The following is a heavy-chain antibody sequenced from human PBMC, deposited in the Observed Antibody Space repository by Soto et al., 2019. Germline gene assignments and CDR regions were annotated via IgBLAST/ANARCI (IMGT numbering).Heavy chain of an antibody. J-gene: IGHJ4*02. CDR2: ISWNSGAI. D-gene: IGHD7-27*01. Sequence: EVQLVESGGGWVQPGRSLRLSCAVSGFTFDDYAMHWVRQAPGEGLEWVSGISWNSGAIGYADSVKGRFTVLRDNAKSTLYLKMNVWRTEDTALYYCAKPRGPNCLARLDCWGQGTLVTVSS. CDR1: GFTFDDYA. CDR3: AKPRGPNCLARLDC. V-gene: IGHV3-9*01.